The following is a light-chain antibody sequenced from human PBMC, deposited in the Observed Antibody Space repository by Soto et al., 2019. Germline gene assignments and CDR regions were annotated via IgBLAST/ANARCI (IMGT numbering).Light chain of an antibody. Sequence: IQMTQSPSSLSASVGDRVTITCRASQGIRNDLGWYQQKPGKAPKLLIYAASTRATGIPARFSGSGSGTEFTLTISSLQSEDFAVYYCQQYNNWPPLTFGGGTKVEIK. CDR2: AAS. CDR3: QQYNNWPPLT. J-gene: IGKJ4*01. CDR1: QGIRND. V-gene: IGKV1-17*01.